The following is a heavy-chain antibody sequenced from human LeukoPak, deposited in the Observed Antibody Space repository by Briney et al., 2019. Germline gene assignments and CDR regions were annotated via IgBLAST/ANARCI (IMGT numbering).Heavy chain of an antibody. V-gene: IGHV3-23*01. CDR3: AKDQRLIPLAFDI. J-gene: IGHJ3*02. CDR2: ISDSGGST. D-gene: IGHD3-16*01. Sequence: GGSLRLSCAASGFTFSSYAMSWFRQAPGKELEWVSAISDSGGSTYYADSVKGRFTISRDNSKNTLYLQMNSLRADDTAVYYCAKDQRLIPLAFDIWGQGTMVTVTS. CDR1: GFTFSSYA.